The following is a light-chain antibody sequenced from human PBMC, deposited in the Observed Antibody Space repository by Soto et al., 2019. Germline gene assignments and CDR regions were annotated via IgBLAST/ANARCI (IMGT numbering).Light chain of an antibody. V-gene: IGKV3-20*01. CDR3: KQYGSSPPIT. CDR2: ATS. Sequence: EIVLTQAPGALSLSPGERATLSCRASQSVSSGYLAWYQQKPGQAPRLLIFATSRRATGIPDRFSGSGSGTDFTIPISRLEPEDVAVYYCKQYGSSPPITFGEGTRLEIK. CDR1: QSVSSGY. J-gene: IGKJ5*01.